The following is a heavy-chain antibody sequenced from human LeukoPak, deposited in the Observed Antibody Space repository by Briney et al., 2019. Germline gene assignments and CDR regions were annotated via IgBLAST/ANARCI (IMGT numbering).Heavy chain of an antibody. CDR3: ARGEGSGDY. D-gene: IGHD3-10*01. CDR2: INPNSGGT. J-gene: IGHJ4*02. V-gene: IGHV1-2*02. CDR1: GYTLTELS. Sequence: ASVKVSCKVSGYTLTELSMHWVRQAPGQGLEWMGWINPNSGGTNYAQKFQGRVTMTRDTSISTAYMELSRLRSDDTAVYYCARGEGSGDYWGQGTLVTVSS.